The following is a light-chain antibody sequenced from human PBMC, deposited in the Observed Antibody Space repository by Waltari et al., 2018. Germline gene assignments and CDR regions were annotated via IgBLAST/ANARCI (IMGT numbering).Light chain of an antibody. CDR3: QQYSSPSSIT. CDR1: QTILYSGNNRQC. CDR2: WAS. V-gene: IGKV4-1*01. J-gene: IGKJ5*01. Sequence: IVMTQSPDSLAVSLGERATINCKSSQTILYSGNNRQCLAWYQQKPGQPPRLLIYWASSRESGVPDRFSGSGSGTDFTLTISSLQAEDVAVYYCQQYSSPSSITLGQGTRLEIK.